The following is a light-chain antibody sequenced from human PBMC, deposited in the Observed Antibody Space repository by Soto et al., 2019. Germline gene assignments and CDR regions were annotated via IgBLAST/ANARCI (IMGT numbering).Light chain of an antibody. CDR2: AAS. CDR3: QQSYSTPPWT. J-gene: IGKJ1*01. V-gene: IGKV1-8*01. CDR1: QGISSY. Sequence: ASRMTQSPSSLSASTGDRVTITCRASQGISSYLAWYQQKPGKAPKLLIYAASNLQSGVPSRFSGSGSGTDFTLTISSLQPEDFATYFCQQSYSTPPWTFGQGTKVDIK.